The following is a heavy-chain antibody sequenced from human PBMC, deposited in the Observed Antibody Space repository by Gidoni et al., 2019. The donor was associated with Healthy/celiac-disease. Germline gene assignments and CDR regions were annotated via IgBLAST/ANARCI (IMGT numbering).Heavy chain of an antibody. CDR1: GFTFSSYA. J-gene: IGHJ4*02. Sequence: QVQLVESGGGVVQPGRSLRPSCAASGFTFSSYAMHWVRQAPGKGLEWVAVISYDGSNKYYADSVKGRFTISRDNSKNTLYLQMNSLRAEDTAVYYCARDKDSSSWYIIDYWGQGTLVTVSS. CDR3: ARDKDSSSWYIIDY. CDR2: ISYDGSNK. V-gene: IGHV3-30-3*01. D-gene: IGHD6-13*01.